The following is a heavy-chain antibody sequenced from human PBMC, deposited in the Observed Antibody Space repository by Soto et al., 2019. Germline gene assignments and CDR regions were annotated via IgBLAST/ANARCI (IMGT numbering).Heavy chain of an antibody. J-gene: IGHJ4*02. V-gene: IGHV4-30-4*01. CDR1: GGSISSGDYY. CDR2: IYYSGST. Sequence: SETLSLTCTVSGGSISSGDYYWSWIRQPPGKGLEWIGYIYYSGSTYYNPSLKSRVTISVDTSKNQFSLKLSSVTAADTAVYYCARGGSGYSYDLIDYWGQGTLVTV. D-gene: IGHD5-18*01. CDR3: ARGGSGYSYDLIDY.